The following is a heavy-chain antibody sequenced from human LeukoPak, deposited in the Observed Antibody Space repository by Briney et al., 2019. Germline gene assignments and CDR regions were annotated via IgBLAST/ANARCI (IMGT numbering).Heavy chain of an antibody. D-gene: IGHD1-14*01. CDR3: ARVPITKRAMDV. CDR2: IYYSGST. CDR1: GGSISSSSYY. V-gene: IGHV4-39*01. Sequence: SETLSLTCTVSGGSISSSSYYWGWIRQPPGTGLEWIGSIYYSGSTYYNPSLKSRVTISVDTSKNQFSLKLSSVTAADTAVYFCARVPITKRAMDVWGQGTTVTVSS. J-gene: IGHJ6*02.